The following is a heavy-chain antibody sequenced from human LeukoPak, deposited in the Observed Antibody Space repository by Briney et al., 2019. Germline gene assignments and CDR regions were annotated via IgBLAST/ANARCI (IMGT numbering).Heavy chain of an antibody. J-gene: IGHJ5*02. D-gene: IGHD3-3*01. Sequence: PSETLSLTCTVSGGSISSSYWSWIRQPPGKGPEWIGYIYYSGSTNYNPSLRSRVTISVDTSKNQFSLKLSSVTAADTAVYYCARLRFLEWLFPWFDPWGQGTLVTVSS. V-gene: IGHV4-59*08. CDR2: IYYSGST. CDR1: GGSISSSY. CDR3: ARLRFLEWLFPWFDP.